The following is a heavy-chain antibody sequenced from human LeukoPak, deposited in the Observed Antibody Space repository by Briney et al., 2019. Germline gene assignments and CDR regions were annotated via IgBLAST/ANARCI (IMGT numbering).Heavy chain of an antibody. Sequence: SVKVSCKASGGTFSSYAISWVRQAPGQGLEWMGGITPIFGKANYAQKFQGRVTITAVESMSTAYMELSSLRSEDTAVYYCARNIITNNWFDPWGQGTLVTVSS. CDR2: ITPIFGKA. CDR1: GGTFSSYA. CDR3: ARNIITNNWFDP. V-gene: IGHV1-69*01. J-gene: IGHJ5*02. D-gene: IGHD3-10*01.